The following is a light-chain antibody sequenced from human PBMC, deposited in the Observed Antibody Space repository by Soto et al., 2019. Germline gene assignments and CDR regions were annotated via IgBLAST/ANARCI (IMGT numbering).Light chain of an antibody. V-gene: IGKV3D-20*01. CDR2: DAS. J-gene: IGKJ5*01. CDR1: RSVSSSY. CDR3: QQYGSSPPIT. Sequence: EIVLTQSPGTLSLSPGERATLSCGASRSVSSSYLAWYQQKPGLAPRLLIYDASSRATGIPDRFSGSGSGTDFTLTISRLEPEDFAVYYCQQYGSSPPITFGQGTRLEIK.